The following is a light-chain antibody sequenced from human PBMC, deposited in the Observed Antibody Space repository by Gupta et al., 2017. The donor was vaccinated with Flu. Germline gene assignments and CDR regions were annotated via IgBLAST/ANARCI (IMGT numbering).Light chain of an antibody. CDR3: ASWDDSLNAWV. CDR1: SSNIGRNT. J-gene: IGLJ3*02. Sequence: QSVLTQPPSASGTPGQRVTISCSGSSSNIGRNTVHWYQQLPGTAPQLLIYYNDQRSSGVPDRFSGSKSGTSASLAISGLQSEDEADYYCASWDDSLNAWVFGGGTKVTVL. CDR2: YND. V-gene: IGLV1-44*01.